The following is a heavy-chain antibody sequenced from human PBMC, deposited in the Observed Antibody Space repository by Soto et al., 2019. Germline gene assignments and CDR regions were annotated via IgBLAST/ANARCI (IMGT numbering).Heavy chain of an antibody. CDR2: IYYSGST. CDR1: GGSISSYY. J-gene: IGHJ4*02. Sequence: SETLSLTCTVSGGSISSYYWSWIRQPPGKGLEWIGYIYYSGSTNYNPSLKSRVTISVDTSKNQFSLKLSSVTAADTAAYYCARGGYDSAYYFDYWGQGTLVTVSS. V-gene: IGHV4-59*01. CDR3: ARGGYDSAYYFDY. D-gene: IGHD5-12*01.